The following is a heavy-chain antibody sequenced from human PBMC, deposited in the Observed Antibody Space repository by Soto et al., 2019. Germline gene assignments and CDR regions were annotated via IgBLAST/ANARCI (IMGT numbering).Heavy chain of an antibody. Sequence: QVQLVESGGGVVQPGRSLRLSCAASGFTFSSYAMHWVRQAPGKGLEWVAVISYDGSNKYYADSVKGRFTISRDNSKNTLYLQMNSLRAEDTAVYYCARGDEDTLRLGGLDYWGQGTLVTVSS. CDR3: ARGDEDTLRLGGLDY. J-gene: IGHJ4*02. D-gene: IGHD3-16*01. V-gene: IGHV3-30-3*01. CDR2: ISYDGSNK. CDR1: GFTFSSYA.